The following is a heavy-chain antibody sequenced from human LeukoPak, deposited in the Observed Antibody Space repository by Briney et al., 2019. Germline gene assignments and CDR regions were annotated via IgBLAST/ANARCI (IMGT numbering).Heavy chain of an antibody. CDR1: GFTFSSYW. Sequence: PGGSLRLSCAASGFTFSSYWMSWVRQAPGKGLEWVANIRQDGSEKYYVDSVKGRFTISRDNAKNSLYLQMNSLRAEDTAVYYCASAVYDYVWGSYPAYYWGQGTLVTVSS. V-gene: IGHV3-7*03. D-gene: IGHD3-16*02. J-gene: IGHJ4*02. CDR2: IRQDGSEK. CDR3: ASAVYDYVWGSYPAYY.